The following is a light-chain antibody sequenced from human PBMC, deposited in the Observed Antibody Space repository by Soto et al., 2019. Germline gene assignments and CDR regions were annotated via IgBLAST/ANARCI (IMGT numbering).Light chain of an antibody. CDR1: QSISSW. CDR3: QQYNL. V-gene: IGKV1-5*03. J-gene: IGKJ1*01. CDR2: KAS. Sequence: DIQMTQSPSTLSASVGDRVTITCRASQSISSWLAWYQQKPGKAPKLLIYKASSLESGVPSRFSGSGSGTEFTLTISSLQPDDFATYYCQQYNLFDQGTKVEIK.